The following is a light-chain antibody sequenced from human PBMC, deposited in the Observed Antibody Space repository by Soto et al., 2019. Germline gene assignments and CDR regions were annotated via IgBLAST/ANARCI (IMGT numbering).Light chain of an antibody. Sequence: DLQMTQSPSSLSASVGDRVTITCRASQSISRHLNWYQQKPGKAPKVLIYAASSLQSGVPSRFSGSGSGTDFTLTISSLQPEDFATYHCQQSYSIPPTFGQGTKVEIK. CDR2: AAS. J-gene: IGKJ1*01. V-gene: IGKV1-39*01. CDR3: QQSYSIPPT. CDR1: QSISRH.